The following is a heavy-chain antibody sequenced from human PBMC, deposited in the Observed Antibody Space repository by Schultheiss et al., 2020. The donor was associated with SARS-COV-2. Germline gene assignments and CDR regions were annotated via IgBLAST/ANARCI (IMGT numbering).Heavy chain of an antibody. CDR2: IWSDGSNK. CDR1: GFTFSSYV. D-gene: IGHD5-18*01. Sequence: GESLKISCAASGFTFSSYVMHWVRQAPGKGLEWAAVIWSDGSNKYYADSVKGRFTISRDNSKNTLYLQMNSLRAEDTAVYYCARGGIQLWFYYGMDVWGQGTTVTVSS. V-gene: IGHV3-33*08. J-gene: IGHJ6*02. CDR3: ARGGIQLWFYYGMDV.